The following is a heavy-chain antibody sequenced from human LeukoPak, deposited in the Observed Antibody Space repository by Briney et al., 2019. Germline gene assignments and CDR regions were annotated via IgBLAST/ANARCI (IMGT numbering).Heavy chain of an antibody. D-gene: IGHD4/OR15-4a*01. CDR1: GFTFSSYG. J-gene: IGHJ4*02. V-gene: IGHV3-33*01. Sequence: GRSLRLSCAASGFTFSSYGMHWVRQAPGKGLEWVAVIWYDGSNKYYADSVKGRFTISRDNSKNTLYLQMNGLRAEDTAVYYCARGLGGYGHEVDYWGQGTLVTVSS. CDR3: ARGLGGYGHEVDY. CDR2: IWYDGSNK.